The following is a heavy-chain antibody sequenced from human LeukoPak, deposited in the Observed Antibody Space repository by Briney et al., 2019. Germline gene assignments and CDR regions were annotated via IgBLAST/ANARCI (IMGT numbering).Heavy chain of an antibody. CDR1: GYTFTSYG. V-gene: IGHV1-18*01. J-gene: IGHJ4*02. D-gene: IGHD3-9*01. CDR3: ARDHAYYDILTGYYDPPKIIDY. CDR2: ISAYNGNT. Sequence: ASVKVSCKASGYTFTSYGISWVRQAPGQGLEWMGLISAYNGNTNYAQKLQGRVTMTTDTSTSTAYMELRSLRSDDTAVYYCARDHAYYDILTGYYDPPKIIDYWGQGTLVTVSS.